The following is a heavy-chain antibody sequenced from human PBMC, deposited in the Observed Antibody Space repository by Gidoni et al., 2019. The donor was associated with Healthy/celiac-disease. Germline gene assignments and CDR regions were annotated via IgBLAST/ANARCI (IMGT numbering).Heavy chain of an antibody. CDR1: GGTFRSYA. J-gene: IGHJ5*02. V-gene: IGHV1-69*01. CDR2: IIPICGTA. D-gene: IGHD2-2*01. Sequence: QVQLVQSGAEVKKPGSSVKVSCKASGGTFRSYAISWVRQAPGQWLEWMGGIIPICGTANYAQKFQGRVTITADESTSTAYMELSSLRSEDTAVYYCARGSGYCSSTSCYEGWCDPWGQGTLVTVSS. CDR3: ARGSGYCSSTSCYEGWCDP.